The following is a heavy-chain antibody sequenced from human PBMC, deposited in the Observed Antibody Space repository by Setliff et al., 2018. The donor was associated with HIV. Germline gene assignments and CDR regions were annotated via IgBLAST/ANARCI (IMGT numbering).Heavy chain of an antibody. CDR2: MNPNSGNT. Sequence: RASVKVSCKASGYTFNSYDINWVRQATGQGLEWMGWMNPNSGNTGYAQKFQGRVTITADESTSTAYMELSSLRSEDTAVYYCARESRKYDDSWSSYYRGVDYYYYMDVWGKGTTVTVSS. V-gene: IGHV1-8*03. J-gene: IGHJ6*03. CDR1: GYTFNSYD. CDR3: ARESRKYDDSWSSYYRGVDYYYYMDV. D-gene: IGHD3-3*01.